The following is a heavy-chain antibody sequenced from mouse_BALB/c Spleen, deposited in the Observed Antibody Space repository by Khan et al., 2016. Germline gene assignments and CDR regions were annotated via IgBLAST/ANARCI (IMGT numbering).Heavy chain of an antibody. D-gene: IGHD2-1*01. CDR2: IDPENGAT. CDR3: TAIYNGNYRDLDY. J-gene: IGHJ2*01. V-gene: IGHV14-4*02. Sequence: VQLQQSGAELVRSGASVRLSCTASGFNFKDYYIHWVKQRPEQGLEWLGWIDPENGATEYAPKFQGKATMTADSSSNTAYLQLSRLRSEDSAVLYCTAIYNGNYRDLDYWGQGATVA. CDR1: GFNFKDYY.